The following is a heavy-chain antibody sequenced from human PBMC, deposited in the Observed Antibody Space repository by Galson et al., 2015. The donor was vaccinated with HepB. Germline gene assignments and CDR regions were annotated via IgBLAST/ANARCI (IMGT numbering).Heavy chain of an antibody. D-gene: IGHD3-10*01. CDR1: GGTLSSYA. V-gene: IGHV1-69*10. J-gene: IGHJ6*03. Sequence: SVKVSCKASGGTLSSYAISWVRQAPGQGLEWMGGIIPILGIANYAQKFQGRVTITADKSTSTAYMELSSLRSEDTAVYYCARGAYYYGSGPPFGYYMDVWGKGTTVTVSS. CDR2: IIPILGIA. CDR3: ARGAYYYGSGPPFGYYMDV.